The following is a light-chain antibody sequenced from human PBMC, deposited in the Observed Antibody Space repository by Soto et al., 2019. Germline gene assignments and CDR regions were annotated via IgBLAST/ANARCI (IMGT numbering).Light chain of an antibody. CDR1: QSVSSY. J-gene: IGKJ2*01. V-gene: IGKV3-11*01. Sequence: EIVLTQSPATLSLSPGERATLSCRARQSVSSYLAWYQQKPGQAPRLLIYDASNRATGIPARCSGSGSGTDFTLTISSREPEDFAVYYCQQRSNWPPYTFGQGTKLEIK. CDR2: DAS. CDR3: QQRSNWPPYT.